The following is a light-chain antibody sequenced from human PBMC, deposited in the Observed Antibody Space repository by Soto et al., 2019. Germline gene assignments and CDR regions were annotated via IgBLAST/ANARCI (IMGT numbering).Light chain of an antibody. CDR1: SSDVGAYNY. V-gene: IGLV2-8*01. J-gene: IGLJ2*01. Sequence: QSALTQPPSASGSPGQSVTFSCIGTSSDVGAYNYVSWYQQHPGKAPKLMIYEVSKRPSGVPDRFSGSKSANTASLTVSWLQAEDEADYYCSSFAGSSNVIFGGGTKVTVL. CDR2: EVS. CDR3: SSFAGSSNVI.